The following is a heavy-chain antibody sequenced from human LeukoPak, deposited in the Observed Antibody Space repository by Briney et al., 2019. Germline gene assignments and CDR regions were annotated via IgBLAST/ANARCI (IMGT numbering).Heavy chain of an antibody. V-gene: IGHV1-8*01. J-gene: IGHJ5*02. Sequence: ASVKVSCKASGYTFTSYDINWVRQATGQGLEWMGWMNPNSGDTGYAQKFQGRVTMTRNTSISTAYMELSSLRSEDTAVYYCARMGPTYCSGGSCYRWFDPWGQGTLVTVSS. CDR1: GYTFTSYD. CDR2: MNPNSGDT. D-gene: IGHD2-15*01. CDR3: ARMGPTYCSGGSCYRWFDP.